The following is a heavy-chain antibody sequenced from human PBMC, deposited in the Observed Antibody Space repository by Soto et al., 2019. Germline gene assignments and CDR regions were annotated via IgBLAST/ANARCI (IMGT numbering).Heavy chain of an antibody. D-gene: IGHD5-18*01. CDR3: ARVSDTAMVTGRYYYYGMDV. CDR2: IYYSGST. CDR1: GGSISSGGYY. Sequence: QVQLQESGPGLVKPSQTLSLTCTVSGGSISSGGYYWSWIRQHPGKGLEWIGYIYYSGSTYYNPSFTXRVTRAVDTSXXQXSQXLSSVTAAATAVYYCARVSDTAMVTGRYYYYGMDVWGQGTTVTVSS. J-gene: IGHJ6*02. V-gene: IGHV4-31*03.